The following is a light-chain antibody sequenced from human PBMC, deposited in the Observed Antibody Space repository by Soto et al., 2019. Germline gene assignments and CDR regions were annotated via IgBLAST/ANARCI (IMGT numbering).Light chain of an antibody. CDR2: GAS. CDR1: QSVSNN. J-gene: IGKJ1*01. Sequence: EIVMTQSPATLSASPGEGATLSCRASQSVSNNLAWYQQQPGQPPRLLIYGASIRATGVPARFSGSGSGTEFTLTISSLQSEDFAVYYCQQYTDWTPRAFGQGTKVDIK. CDR3: QQYTDWTPRA. V-gene: IGKV3D-15*01.